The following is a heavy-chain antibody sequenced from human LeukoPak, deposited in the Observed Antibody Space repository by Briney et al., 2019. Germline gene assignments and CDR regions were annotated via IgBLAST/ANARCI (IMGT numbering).Heavy chain of an antibody. J-gene: IGHJ4*02. CDR3: ARDPSGYFNY. D-gene: IGHD3-22*01. Sequence: PSETLSLTCTVSGGSVSSGNYYWSWIRQPLGKGLDWIGYIYYSGSTNYNPSLKSRVTISVDTSKNQFSLRLSSVTAADTAVYYCARDPSGYFNYWGQGTLATVSS. CDR2: IYYSGST. CDR1: GGSVSSGNYY. V-gene: IGHV4-61*01.